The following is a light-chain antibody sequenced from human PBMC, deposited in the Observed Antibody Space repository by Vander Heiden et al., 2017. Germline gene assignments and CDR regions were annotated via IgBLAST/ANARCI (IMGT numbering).Light chain of an antibody. V-gene: IGLV3-21*02. Sequence: SSVLPQPPSVPVAPGQTARITCGGNNIGSKSVHWYQQKPGQAPVLVVYDDSDRPSGIPERFSGSNSGNTTTLTISRVEAGDEADYYCQVWDSSSDQFVFGGGTKLTVL. CDR2: DDS. J-gene: IGLJ2*01. CDR3: QVWDSSSDQFV. CDR1: NIGSKS.